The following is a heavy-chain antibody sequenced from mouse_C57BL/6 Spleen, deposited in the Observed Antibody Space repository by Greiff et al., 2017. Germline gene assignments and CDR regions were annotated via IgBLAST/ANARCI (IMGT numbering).Heavy chain of an antibody. CDR1: GYTFTEYT. V-gene: IGHV1-62-2*01. CDR3: ARHEDGIYYGYGYAMDY. D-gene: IGHD2-2*01. Sequence: QVQLKQSGAELVKPGASVKLSCKASGYTFTEYTIHWVKQRSGQGLEWIGWFYPGSGSIKYNEKFKDKATLTADKSSSTVYMELSRLTSEDSAVYFCARHEDGIYYGYGYAMDYWGQGTSVTVSS. J-gene: IGHJ4*01. CDR2: FYPGSGSI.